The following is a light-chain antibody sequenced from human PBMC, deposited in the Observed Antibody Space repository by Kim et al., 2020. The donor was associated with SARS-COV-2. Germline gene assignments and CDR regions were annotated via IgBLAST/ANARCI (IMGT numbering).Light chain of an antibody. Sequence: SFKVTCTPSSGHNNYFIAWHQQQPGKAARFLMKVEGSGSYNKGGGVPDRFSGSRSGADRYLIISNLHAEDEADYYCETWDSNIQVFGGGTQLTVL. CDR3: ETWDSNIQV. V-gene: IGLV4-60*03. CDR1: SGHNNYF. J-gene: IGLJ3*02. CDR2: VEGSGSY.